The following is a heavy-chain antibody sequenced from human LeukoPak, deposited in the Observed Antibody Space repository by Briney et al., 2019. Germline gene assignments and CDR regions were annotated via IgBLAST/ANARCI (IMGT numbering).Heavy chain of an antibody. CDR2: IWSDGSNK. CDR3: AKVGGKQLAALDY. J-gene: IGHJ4*02. V-gene: IGHV3-33*06. Sequence: GGSLRLSCAASGFTFSDYGIHWVRQAPGKGLVWVAVIWSDGSNKYYGDSVKGRFTISRDNSKNTLYLQMNSLRAEDTAVYYCAKVGGKQLAALDYWGQGTLVTVSS. CDR1: GFTFSDYG. D-gene: IGHD6-6*01.